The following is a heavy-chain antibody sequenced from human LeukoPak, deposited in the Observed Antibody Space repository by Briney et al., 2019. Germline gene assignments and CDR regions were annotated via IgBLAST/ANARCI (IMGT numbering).Heavy chain of an antibody. V-gene: IGHV1-18*01. CDR3: AREGRAYCSGGSCYSRNAFDI. CDR1: GYTFTSYG. D-gene: IGHD2-15*01. Sequence: GASVKVSCKASGYTFTSYGISWVRQAPGQGLEWMGWISAYNGNTNYAQKFQGRVTMTRDTSISTAYMELSRLRSDDTAVYYCAREGRAYCSGGSCYSRNAFDIWGQGTMVTVSS. CDR2: ISAYNGNT. J-gene: IGHJ3*02.